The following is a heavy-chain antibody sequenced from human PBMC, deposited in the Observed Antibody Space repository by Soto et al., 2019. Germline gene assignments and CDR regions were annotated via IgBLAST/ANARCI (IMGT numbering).Heavy chain of an antibody. V-gene: IGHV3-7*01. CDR3: ARDIGEQQLFKPFDY. J-gene: IGHJ4*02. CDR2: IKQDGSEK. Sequence: EVQLVESGGGLVQPGGSLRLSCAASGFTFSSYWMSWVRQAPGKGLEWVANIKQDGSEKYYVDSVKGRFTISRDNAKNSLYLQMNSLRAEDTAVYYCARDIGEQQLFKPFDYWGQGTLVTVSS. CDR1: GFTFSSYW. D-gene: IGHD6-13*01.